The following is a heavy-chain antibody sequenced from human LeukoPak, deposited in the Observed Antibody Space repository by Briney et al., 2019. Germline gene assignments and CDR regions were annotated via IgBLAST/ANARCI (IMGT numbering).Heavy chain of an antibody. CDR3: ARSPLRVWGAAAGSNWFDP. J-gene: IGHJ5*02. D-gene: IGHD6-13*01. V-gene: IGHV1-18*01. CDR1: GYTFTSYG. Sequence: ASVKVSCKASGYTFTSYGISWVRQAPGQGLEWMGWISAYNGNINYAQKLQGRVTMTTDTSTSTAYMELRSLRSDDTAVYYCARSPLRVWGAAAGSNWFDPWGQGTLVTVSS. CDR2: ISAYNGNI.